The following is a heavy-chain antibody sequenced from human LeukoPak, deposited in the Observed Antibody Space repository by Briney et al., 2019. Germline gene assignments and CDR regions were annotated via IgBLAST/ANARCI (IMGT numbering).Heavy chain of an antibody. Sequence: GGSLRLSCAASGLTFSSYWMHWVRQAPGKGLVWVSRINGDGTGTSYADSVKGRFTISRDNAKNTLYLQMNSLRAEDTAVYYCAEGASPGAFDYWGQGTLVTVSS. V-gene: IGHV3-74*01. CDR3: AEGASPGAFDY. CDR1: GLTFSSYW. J-gene: IGHJ4*02. CDR2: INGDGTGT. D-gene: IGHD3-10*01.